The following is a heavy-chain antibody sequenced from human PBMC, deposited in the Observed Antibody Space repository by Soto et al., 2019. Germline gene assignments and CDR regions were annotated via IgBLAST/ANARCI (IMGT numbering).Heavy chain of an antibody. D-gene: IGHD6-6*01. CDR2: INPNSGGT. J-gene: IGHJ3*02. CDR1: GYTFTGYY. Sequence: ASVKVSCKASGYTFTGYYMHWVRQAPGQGLEWMGWINPNSGGTNYAQKFQGWVTMTRDTSISTAYMELSRLRSDDTAVYYCARDMIPVSSIAARHDAFDIWGQGTMVTVSS. CDR3: ARDMIPVSSIAARHDAFDI. V-gene: IGHV1-2*04.